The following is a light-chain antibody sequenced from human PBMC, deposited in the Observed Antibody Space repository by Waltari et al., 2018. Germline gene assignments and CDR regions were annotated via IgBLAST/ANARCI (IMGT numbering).Light chain of an antibody. CDR3: HQSYRFPPT. CDR2: AAV. CDR1: QSINKY. J-gene: IGKJ3*01. V-gene: IGKV1-39*01. Sequence: DIQMTQYPSSLSASVGDRVSITCRASQSINKYLNWYQQRPGEAPNLLIYAAVNLQSGVPSRFRGSGSGTDFTLTISGLQPEDSATYYCHQSYRFPPTFGPGTKLDIK.